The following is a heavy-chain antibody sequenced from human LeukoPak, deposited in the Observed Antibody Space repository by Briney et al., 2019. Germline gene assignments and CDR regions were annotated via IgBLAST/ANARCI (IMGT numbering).Heavy chain of an antibody. CDR3: ARMTTGHDY. J-gene: IGHJ4*02. D-gene: IGHD4-17*01. V-gene: IGHV4-34*01. Sequence: SETLSLTCGVSGTSFTSYYWSWIRQTPGKGLEWIGEVNHSGYTNMNPSLRSRVTISVDTSKNQFSLMMTSVTAADTAVYFCARMTTGHDYWGQGILVTVSS. CDR1: GTSFTSYY. CDR2: VNHSGYT.